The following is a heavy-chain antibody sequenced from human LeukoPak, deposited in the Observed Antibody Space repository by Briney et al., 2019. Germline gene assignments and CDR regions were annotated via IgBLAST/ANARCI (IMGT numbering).Heavy chain of an antibody. J-gene: IGHJ3*02. D-gene: IGHD3-10*01. CDR3: AKDIWFGELSRSAFDI. V-gene: IGHV3-43*01. Sequence: PGGSLRLSCAASGFTFDDYTMHWVRQAPGKGLEWVSLISWDGGSTYSADSVKGRFTISRDSSKNSLYLQMNSLRAEDTALYYCAKDIWFGELSRSAFDIWGQGTMVTVSS. CDR1: GFTFDDYT. CDR2: ISWDGGST.